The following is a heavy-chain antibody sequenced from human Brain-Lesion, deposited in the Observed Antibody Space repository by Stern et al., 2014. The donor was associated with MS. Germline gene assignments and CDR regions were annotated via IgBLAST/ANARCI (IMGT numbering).Heavy chain of an antibody. CDR3: ARHDSVPRPSQLYSARDRGPGYFDY. V-gene: IGHV4-39*01. Sequence: QVQLGQSGPGLVKPSETLSLTCTVSGGSISSSTYYWAWIRQPPGKGLEWIGYIYYSGFTYYNPSLKSPVTISIDMSKNQFSLKLSSVTAADTAIYYCARHDSVPRPSQLYSARDRGPGYFDYWGQGTLVTVSS. CDR2: IYYSGFT. CDR1: GGSISSSTYY. J-gene: IGHJ4*02. D-gene: IGHD1-26*01.